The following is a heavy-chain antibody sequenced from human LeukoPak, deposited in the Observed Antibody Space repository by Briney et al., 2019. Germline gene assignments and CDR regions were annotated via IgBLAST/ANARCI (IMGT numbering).Heavy chain of an antibody. D-gene: IGHD4-17*01. CDR3: ARDALPRYGDYVSWFDP. CDR2: ISSSGSTI. V-gene: IGHV3-48*03. Sequence: GGSLRLSCAASGFTFSSYEMNWVRQAPGKGLEWVSYISSSGSTIYYADSVKGRFTISRDNAKNSLYLQMNSLRAEDTAVYWCARDALPRYGDYVSWFDPWGQGTLVTVSS. J-gene: IGHJ5*02. CDR1: GFTFSSYE.